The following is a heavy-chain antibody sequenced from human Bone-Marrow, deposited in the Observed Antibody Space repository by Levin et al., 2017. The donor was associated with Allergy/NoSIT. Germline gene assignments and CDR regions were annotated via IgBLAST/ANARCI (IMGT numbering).Heavy chain of an antibody. Sequence: PGGSLRLSCTASGFTFDDYGMHWVRQIPGKGLEWVSGLDWNGASIGYADSVKGRFIISRDNGKNSLSLQMNNLRHEDTAFYYCARDVFSARTGSMDVWGQGTLVTVSS. CDR1: GFTFDDYG. CDR2: LDWNGASI. CDR3: ARDVFSARTGSMDV. J-gene: IGHJ6*02. V-gene: IGHV3-9*01. D-gene: IGHD3-10*01.